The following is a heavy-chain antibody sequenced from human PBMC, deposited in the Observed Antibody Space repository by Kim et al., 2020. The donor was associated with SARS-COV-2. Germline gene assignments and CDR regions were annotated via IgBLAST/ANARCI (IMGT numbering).Heavy chain of an antibody. Sequence: GGSLRLSCAASGFTLSNAWMSWVRQAPGKGLEWVGRIKRKTDGGTTDYAAPVKGRFTISRDDSKNRLYLQMNSLKTEDTAVYYCTISITGTTSGVYWGQGTLVTVSS. D-gene: IGHD1-7*01. J-gene: IGHJ4*02. CDR1: GFTLSNAW. CDR3: TISITGTTSGVY. CDR2: IKRKTDGGTT. V-gene: IGHV3-15*01.